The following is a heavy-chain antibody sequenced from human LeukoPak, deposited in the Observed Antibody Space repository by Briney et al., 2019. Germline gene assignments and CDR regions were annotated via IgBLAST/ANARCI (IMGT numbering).Heavy chain of an antibody. V-gene: IGHV5-10-1*01. CDR2: IDTSGSYA. CDR3: ALHVITMLRGWPHPAGLDP. Sequence: GKSLKISCRGSGYSFNNYWINWVRQMPGKGLEWMGTIDTSGSYATYNPSFQGHVTMSADKSIATAYLQWSSLKGSDTAMYYCALHVITMLRGWPHPAGLDPWGQGTLVTVSS. CDR1: GYSFNNYW. D-gene: IGHD3-10*01. J-gene: IGHJ5*02.